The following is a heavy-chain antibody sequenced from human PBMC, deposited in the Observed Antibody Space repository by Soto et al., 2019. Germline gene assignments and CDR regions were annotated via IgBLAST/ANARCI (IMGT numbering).Heavy chain of an antibody. D-gene: IGHD2-2*01. J-gene: IGHJ4*02. CDR3: VFEDIVVVPAAMSDY. Sequence: GGSLRLSCAASGFTFSSYSMNWVRQAPGKGLEWVSYISSSSSTIYYADSVKGRFTISRDNAKNSLYLQMNSLRAEDTAVYYCVFEDIVVVPAAMSDYWGQGTLVTVSS. V-gene: IGHV3-48*01. CDR2: ISSSSSTI. CDR1: GFTFSSYS.